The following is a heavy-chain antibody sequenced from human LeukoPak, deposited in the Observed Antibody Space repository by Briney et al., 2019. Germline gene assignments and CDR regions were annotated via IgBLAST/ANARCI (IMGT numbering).Heavy chain of an antibody. Sequence: ASVKVSCKTSGYTFTSFDINWVRQATGQGLEWLGWMNPYTHKTGYAQKFQGRVTFTGDTSIRTAYMEVSNLTSEDTAVYYCARAPSPYYYDSSAYYSDYWGQGTLVTVSS. CDR2: MNPYTHKT. CDR3: ARAPSPYYYDSSAYYSDY. J-gene: IGHJ4*02. CDR1: GYTFTSFD. D-gene: IGHD3-22*01. V-gene: IGHV1-8*03.